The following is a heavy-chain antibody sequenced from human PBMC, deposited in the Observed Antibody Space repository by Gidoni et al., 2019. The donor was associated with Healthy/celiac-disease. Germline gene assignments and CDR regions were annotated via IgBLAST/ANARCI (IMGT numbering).Heavy chain of an antibody. V-gene: IGHV4-34*01. D-gene: IGHD6-13*01. CDR3: ASMGSSWYASLDY. J-gene: IGHJ4*02. CDR1: GGSFSGYY. CDR2: INHSGST. Sequence: VQLQQWGAGLLKPSETLSLTCAVDGGSFSGYYWSWIRQPPGKGLEWIGEINHSGSTNYNPSLKSRVTISVDTSKNQFSLKLSSVTAADTAVYYCASMGSSWYASLDYWGQGTLVTVSS.